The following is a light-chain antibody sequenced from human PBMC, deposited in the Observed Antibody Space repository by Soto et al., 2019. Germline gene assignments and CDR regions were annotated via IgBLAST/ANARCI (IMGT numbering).Light chain of an antibody. V-gene: IGLV2-14*01. CDR1: SSDVGGYNY. J-gene: IGLJ1*01. CDR3: SSYASSGTYV. CDR2: DVS. Sequence: QSALTQPASVSGSPGQSITISCTGTSSDVGGYNYVFWYQKYPGKAPKLMIYDVSNRPSGVSDRFSGSKSGNTASLTISGLQAEDEADYYCSSYASSGTYVFGIGTKLTVL.